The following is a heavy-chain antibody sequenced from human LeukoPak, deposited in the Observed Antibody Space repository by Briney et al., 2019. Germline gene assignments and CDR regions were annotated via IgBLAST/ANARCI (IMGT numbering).Heavy chain of an antibody. CDR2: IRSKAYGGTT. Sequence: GRSLRLSCTASGFTFGDYAMSWVRQAPGKGLEWVGFIRSKAYGGTTEYAASVKGRFILSRDDSKSIASLQMNSLKTEDTAVYYCTRVAAAGAYFDYWGQGTLVTVSS. D-gene: IGHD6-13*01. J-gene: IGHJ4*02. CDR1: GFTFGDYA. V-gene: IGHV3-49*04. CDR3: TRVAAAGAYFDY.